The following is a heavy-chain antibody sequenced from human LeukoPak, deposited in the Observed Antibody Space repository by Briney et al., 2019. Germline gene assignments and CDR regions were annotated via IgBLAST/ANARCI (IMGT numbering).Heavy chain of an antibody. Sequence: SETLSLTCTVSGGSISSYYWSWIRQPPGKGLEWIGYIYYSGSTNYNPSLKSRVTISVDTSKNQFSLKLSSVTAADTAVYYCARFRDDAFDIWGQGTMVTVSS. V-gene: IGHV4-59*01. J-gene: IGHJ3*02. D-gene: IGHD5-24*01. CDR3: ARFRDDAFDI. CDR2: IYYSGST. CDR1: GGSISSYY.